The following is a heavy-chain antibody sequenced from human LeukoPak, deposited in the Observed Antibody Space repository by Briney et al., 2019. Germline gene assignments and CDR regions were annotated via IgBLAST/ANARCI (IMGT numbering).Heavy chain of an antibody. Sequence: PSETLSLTCTVSGGSISSGDYYWSWIPQPPGKGLGWIGYIYYSGSTYYNPSLKSRVTISVDTSKNQFSLKLSSVTAADTAVYYCASPLVAYSSSYRSLLVDAFDIWGQGTMVTVSS. V-gene: IGHV4-30-4*08. CDR2: IYYSGST. CDR3: ASPLVAYSSSYRSLLVDAFDI. CDR1: GGSISSGDYY. J-gene: IGHJ3*02. D-gene: IGHD6-6*01.